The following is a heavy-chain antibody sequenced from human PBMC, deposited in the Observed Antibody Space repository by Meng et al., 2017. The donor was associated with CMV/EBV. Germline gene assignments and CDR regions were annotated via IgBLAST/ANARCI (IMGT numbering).Heavy chain of an antibody. Sequence: TFSWFSLSTIVVGVGWVRQPPGKTLEWLAIIYWTDDKRYSPSLKGRLTITKDTSKNPVVLTMTNMDPVDTATYYCAHSKDWGFFDYWGQGTLVTVSS. CDR1: WFSLSTIVVG. CDR3: AHSKDWGFFDY. J-gene: IGHJ4*02. D-gene: IGHD3-16*01. V-gene: IGHV2-5*01. CDR2: IYWTDDK.